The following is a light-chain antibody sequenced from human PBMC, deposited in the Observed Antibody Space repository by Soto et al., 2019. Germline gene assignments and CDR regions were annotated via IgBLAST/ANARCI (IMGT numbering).Light chain of an antibody. CDR2: GNN. J-gene: IGLJ2*01. V-gene: IGLV1-44*01. CDR3: VAWDDSLNGPL. Sequence: QSVLTQPPSTSGTPGQRVTISCSGSSSNIGSNTVNWYQQVPGTAPKLLIYGNNQRPSGVPDRFSGSKSGTSASLAISGLQSEDEADYYCVAWDDSLNGPLFGGGTKLTVL. CDR1: SSNIGSNT.